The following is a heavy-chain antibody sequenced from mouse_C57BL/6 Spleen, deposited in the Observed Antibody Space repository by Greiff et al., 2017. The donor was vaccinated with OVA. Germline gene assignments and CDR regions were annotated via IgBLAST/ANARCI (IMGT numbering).Heavy chain of an antibody. V-gene: IGHV1-52*01. CDR3: AREREGYDGGIDY. CDR2: IDPSDSET. J-gene: IGHJ2*01. Sequence: QVHVKQPGAELVRPGSSVKLSCKASGYTFTSYWMHWVKQRPIQGLEWIGNIDPSDSETHYNQKFKDKATLTVDKSSSTAYMQLSSLTSEDSAVYYCAREREGYDGGIDYWGQGTTLTVSS. CDR1: GYTFTSYW. D-gene: IGHD2-2*01.